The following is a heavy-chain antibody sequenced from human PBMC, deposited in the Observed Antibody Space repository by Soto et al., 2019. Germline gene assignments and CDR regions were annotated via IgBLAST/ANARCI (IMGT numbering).Heavy chain of an antibody. CDR3: AREGRGYASLIRQAFDV. CDR2: ISYNGSEK. CDR1: GFTFSNYG. Sequence: GGSLRLSCAASGFTFSNYGMHWVRQTPGKGLEWVAVISYNGSEKYYADSVKGRFTISRDNARNSLYLQMNSMRVEDTAVYYCAREGRGYASLIRQAFDVWGQGTMVTVSS. J-gene: IGHJ3*01. V-gene: IGHV3-30*03. D-gene: IGHD1-1*01.